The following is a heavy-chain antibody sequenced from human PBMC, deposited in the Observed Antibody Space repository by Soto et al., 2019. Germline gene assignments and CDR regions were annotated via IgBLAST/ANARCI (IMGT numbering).Heavy chain of an antibody. J-gene: IGHJ4*02. V-gene: IGHV3-33*01. CDR2: IWYDGSNQ. Sequence: QVQLVESGGGVVQPGRSLRLSCAASGSTFSSYGMHWVRQAPGKGLEWVALIWYDGSNQDYADSVKGRFTISRDNVKNKLYLQRNSLRDEDTAVYYCARWEGTGRGFDCWGQGTLVTVSS. CDR1: GSTFSSYG. D-gene: IGHD3-10*01. CDR3: ARWEGTGRGFDC.